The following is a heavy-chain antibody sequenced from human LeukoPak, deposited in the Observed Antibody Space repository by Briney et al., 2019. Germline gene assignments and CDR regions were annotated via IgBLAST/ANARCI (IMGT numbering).Heavy chain of an antibody. J-gene: IGHJ4*02. D-gene: IGHD1-14*01. CDR2: IYPGDSDT. Sequence: GESLKISCKGSGYTFTSYWIGWVRQMPGKGLEWMGIIYPGDSDTRYSPSFQGHVSISADKSISTAYLQWSSLKASDTAMYYCAPVPETSLDYWGQGTLVTVSS. V-gene: IGHV5-51*01. CDR3: APVPETSLDY. CDR1: GYTFTSYW.